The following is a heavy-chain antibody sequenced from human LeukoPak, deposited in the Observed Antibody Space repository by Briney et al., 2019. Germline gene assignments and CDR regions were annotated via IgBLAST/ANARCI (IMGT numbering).Heavy chain of an antibody. D-gene: IGHD1-26*01. J-gene: IGHJ4*02. CDR1: GYTFVDFY. CDR3: VRDGGGSHYLSFDF. Sequence: ASVKVSCKASGYTFVDFYMHWVRQAPGQGLEWMGWINPNSGATNYVQKFRGRLTMTRDTSINTAYLEMSSLRSDDTAVYYCVRDGGGSHYLSFDFRGQGSLITVSS. V-gene: IGHV1-2*02. CDR2: INPNSGAT.